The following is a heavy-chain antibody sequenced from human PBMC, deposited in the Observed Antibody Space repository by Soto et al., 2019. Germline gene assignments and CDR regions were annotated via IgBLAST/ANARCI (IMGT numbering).Heavy chain of an antibody. J-gene: IGHJ6*02. CDR1: GFSFSSYG. CDR2: IWYDGSNK. V-gene: IGHV3-33*01. Sequence: GGSLRLSCAASGFSFSSYGMHWVRQAPGKGLEWVSFIWYDGSNKYYADSVKGRFTISRDNSKNTLYLQMNSLRAEDTAVYYCAREIDTPDRRTILSFKYQLPWNRHYYGVDVWGQGTTVTVSS. D-gene: IGHD2-2*01. CDR3: AREIDTPDRRTILSFKYQLPWNRHYYGVDV.